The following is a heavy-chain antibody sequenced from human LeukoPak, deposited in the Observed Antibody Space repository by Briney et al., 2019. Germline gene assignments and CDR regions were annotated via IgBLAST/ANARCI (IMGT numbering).Heavy chain of an antibody. J-gene: IGHJ5*02. CDR3: ARGGFGGRTDWFDP. V-gene: IGHV4-59*01. D-gene: IGHD3-10*01. CDR2: IYYSGST. CDR1: GGSISSYY. Sequence: SETLSLTCTVSGGSISSYYWSWIRQPPGKGLEWIGYIYYSGSTNYNPSLKSRVTISVDTSKNQFSLKLSSVTAADTAVYYCARGGFGGRTDWFDPRGQGTLVTVSS.